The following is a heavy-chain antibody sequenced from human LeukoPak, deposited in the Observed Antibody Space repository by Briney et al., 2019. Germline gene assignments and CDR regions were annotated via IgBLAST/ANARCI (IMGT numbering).Heavy chain of an antibody. D-gene: IGHD6-19*01. CDR1: GFTFSSFA. V-gene: IGHV3-23*01. CDR2: ISGSYGNT. CDR3: ASPKYTSGPFNY. J-gene: IGHJ4*02. Sequence: PGGSLRLSCAASGFTFSSFAMSWVRQAPGKGLEWVSAISGSYGNTYYADSVEGRFTISRDNSKNTLYLQMNSLRAEDTAVYYCASPKYTSGPFNYWGQGTLVIVSS.